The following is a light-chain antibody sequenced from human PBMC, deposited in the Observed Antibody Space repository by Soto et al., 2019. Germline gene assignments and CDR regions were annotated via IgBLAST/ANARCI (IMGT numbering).Light chain of an antibody. CDR3: LQDYNYPLT. CDR2: GAS. J-gene: IGKJ4*01. CDR1: QTVSNNY. V-gene: IGKV3-20*01. Sequence: EIVLTQSPGTLSLSPGERATLSCRASQTVSNNYLAWYQHKPGQAPRLLSSGASSRATGIPDRFSGSGSGTDFTLTISRLQPEDFETYYCLQDYNYPLTFGGGTKVYIK.